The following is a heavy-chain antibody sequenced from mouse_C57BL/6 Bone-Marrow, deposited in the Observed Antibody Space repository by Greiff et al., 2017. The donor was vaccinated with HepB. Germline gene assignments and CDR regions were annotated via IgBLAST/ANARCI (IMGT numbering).Heavy chain of an antibody. CDR1: GFTFNTYA. CDR2: IRSKSSNYAT. D-gene: IGHD1-1*01. CDR3: VRDTTVVATSNAMDY. J-gene: IGHJ4*01. V-gene: IGHV10-3*01. Sequence: VQLVESGGGLVQPKGSLKLSCAASGFTFNTYAMHWVRQAPGKGLEWVARIRSKSSNYATYYADSVKDRFTISRDDSQSMLYLQMNNLKTEDTAMYYCVRDTTVVATSNAMDYWGQGTSVTVSS.